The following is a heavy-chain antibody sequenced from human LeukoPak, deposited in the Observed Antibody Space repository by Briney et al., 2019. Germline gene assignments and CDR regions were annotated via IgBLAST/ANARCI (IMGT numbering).Heavy chain of an antibody. Sequence: GGSLRLSCAASGFIFGNFWMTWVRQAPGKGLEWVANIKHDGSETYYVDSVKGRFTISRDNAKNSLYLQMNILRADDTAVYYCARRGLFSCGMDVWGKGTTVTVSS. CDR3: ARRGLFSCGMDV. V-gene: IGHV3-7*03. J-gene: IGHJ6*04. CDR1: GFIFGNFW. CDR2: IKHDGSET.